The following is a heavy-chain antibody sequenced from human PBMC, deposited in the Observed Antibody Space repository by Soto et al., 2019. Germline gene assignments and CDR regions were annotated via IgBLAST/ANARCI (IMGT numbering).Heavy chain of an antibody. Sequence: ASVKVSCKATGYRFINNGIHWVRQAPGQRLEGMGWINAGTGHTKVPEKLQNRVNITKDPSASTAYMELSSLRFEDTAVYYCARAGKVFGRITNPYDYWG. CDR1: GYRFINNG. V-gene: IGHV1-3*01. CDR3: ARAGKVFGRITNPYDY. CDR2: INAGTGHT. D-gene: IGHD2-8*01. J-gene: IGHJ4*01.